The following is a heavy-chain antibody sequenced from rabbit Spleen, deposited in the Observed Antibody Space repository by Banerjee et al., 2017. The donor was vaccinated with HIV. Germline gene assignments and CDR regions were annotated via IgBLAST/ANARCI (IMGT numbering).Heavy chain of an antibody. V-gene: IGHV1S40*01. CDR3: ARDTSSSFSSYGMDL. Sequence: SLEESGGDLVKPEGSLTLTCTASGVSFSGNSYMCCCRQAPGKVLEWIACIDTGSSGFTYFASWAKGRFTISKTSSTTVTLQMTSLTAADEATYFCARDTSSSFSSYGMDLWGPGTLVTVS. CDR2: IDTGSSGFT. CDR1: GVSFSGNSY. D-gene: IGHD1-1*01. J-gene: IGHJ6*01.